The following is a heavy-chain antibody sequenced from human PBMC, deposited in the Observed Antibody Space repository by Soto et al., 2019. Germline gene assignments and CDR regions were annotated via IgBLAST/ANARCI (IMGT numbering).Heavy chain of an antibody. D-gene: IGHD3-16*01. CDR2: IYYSGST. J-gene: IGHJ4*02. V-gene: IGHV4-59*01. Sequence: QVQLQESGPGLVKPSETLSLTCVVSGGSLSSYYWSWIRQPPGKGLEWIGYIYYSGSTNYNPSLQSRVTIAVDTSKNQFSLKLSSVTAADTAVYYCASTWGSTNDYWGRGTRFTVSS. CDR3: ASTWGSTNDY. CDR1: GGSLSSYY.